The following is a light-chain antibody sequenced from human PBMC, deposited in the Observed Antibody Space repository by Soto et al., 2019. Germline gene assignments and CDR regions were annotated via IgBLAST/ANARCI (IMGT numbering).Light chain of an antibody. Sequence: QSVLAQPSSVSGSPGQSITISCTGTSTDVGGYNYVSWYQHHPGKGPKLIIYEVNNRPSGVSDRFSGSKSGNTASLTISGLQAEDEAEYYCSSYTNINTRACVFGTGTKVT. CDR3: SSYTNINTRACV. CDR1: STDVGGYNY. J-gene: IGLJ1*01. CDR2: EVN. V-gene: IGLV2-14*01.